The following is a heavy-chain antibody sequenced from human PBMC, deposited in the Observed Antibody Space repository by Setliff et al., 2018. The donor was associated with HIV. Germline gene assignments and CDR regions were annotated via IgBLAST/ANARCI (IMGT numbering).Heavy chain of an antibody. D-gene: IGHD5-12*01. Sequence: ASVKVSCKASGGTFRNDAISWVRQAPGQGLEWVGGFNPVFGAANYAPKFRGRVTITADEAATTAYMEVSSLRSDDTAIYYCARDSGATPTHAFDIWGQGTTVTV. CDR2: FNPVFGAA. V-gene: IGHV1-69*13. CDR3: ARDSGATPTHAFDI. J-gene: IGHJ3*02. CDR1: GGTFRNDA.